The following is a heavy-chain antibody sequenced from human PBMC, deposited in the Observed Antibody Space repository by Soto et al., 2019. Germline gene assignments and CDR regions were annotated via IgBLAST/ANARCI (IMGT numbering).Heavy chain of an antibody. CDR1: GFTFSSYG. CDR2: IWYDGSNK. Sequence: QPGGSLRLSCAASGFTFSSYGMHWVRQAPGKGLEWVAVIWYDGSNKYYADSVKGRFTISRDNSKNTLYLQMNSLRAEDTAVYYCARDSGRRSSSWYGPDAFDIWGQGTMVTVSS. J-gene: IGHJ3*02. D-gene: IGHD6-13*01. CDR3: ARDSGRRSSSWYGPDAFDI. V-gene: IGHV3-33*01.